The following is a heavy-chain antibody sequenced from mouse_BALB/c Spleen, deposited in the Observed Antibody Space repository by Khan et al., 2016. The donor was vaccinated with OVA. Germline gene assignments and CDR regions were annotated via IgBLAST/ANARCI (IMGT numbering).Heavy chain of an antibody. J-gene: IGHJ3*01. Sequence: QVRLQQSGPGLVQPSQSLSITCTVSGFSLTTYGVHWVRQSPGKGLEWLGVIWSGGSTDHNAAFISRLSISKDSSKSQVFFKMNSLQVNDTAIYYCARNYDYDEGLAYWGQGTLVTVSA. D-gene: IGHD2-4*01. CDR3: ARNYDYDEGLAY. CDR1: GFSLTTYG. CDR2: IWSGGST. V-gene: IGHV2-2*02.